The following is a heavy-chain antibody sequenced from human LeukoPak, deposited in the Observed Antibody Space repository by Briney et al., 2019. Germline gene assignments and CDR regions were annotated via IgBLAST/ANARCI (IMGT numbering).Heavy chain of an antibody. CDR3: ARDSNYYDSSGVFDY. CDR1: GLTFSGYW. J-gene: IGHJ4*02. V-gene: IGHV3-7*01. Sequence: GGSLRLSCAASGLTFSGYWMSWVRQAPGKGLEWVANIKQDGSEKYYVDSVKGRFTISRDNAKNSLYLQMNSLRAEDTAVYYCARDSNYYDSSGVFDYWGQGTLVTVSS. CDR2: IKQDGSEK. D-gene: IGHD3-22*01.